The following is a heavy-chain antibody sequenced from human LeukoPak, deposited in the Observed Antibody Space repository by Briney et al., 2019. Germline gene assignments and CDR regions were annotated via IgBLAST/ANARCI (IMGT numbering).Heavy chain of an antibody. CDR2: ISSSSSYI. Sequence: GGSLRLSCAASGFTFSSYSMNWVRQAPGKGLEWVSSISSSSSYIYYADSVKGRFTISRDNAKNSLYLQMNSLRAEDTAVYYCARESPRVIVVVPAAMGGGGWFDPWGQGTLVTVSS. CDR3: ARESPRVIVVVPAAMGGGGWFDP. CDR1: GFTFSSYS. J-gene: IGHJ5*02. D-gene: IGHD2-2*01. V-gene: IGHV3-21*01.